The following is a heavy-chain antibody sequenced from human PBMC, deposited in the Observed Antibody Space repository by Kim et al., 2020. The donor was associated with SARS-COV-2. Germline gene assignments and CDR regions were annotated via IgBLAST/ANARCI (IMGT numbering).Heavy chain of an antibody. CDR3: ARDLYGSGTYDAFDI. D-gene: IGHD3-10*01. V-gene: IGHV4-59*01. Sequence: PTLKSRVTISVDTSKNQFSLKLSSVTAADTAVYYCARDLYGSGTYDAFDIWGQGTMVTVSS. J-gene: IGHJ3*02.